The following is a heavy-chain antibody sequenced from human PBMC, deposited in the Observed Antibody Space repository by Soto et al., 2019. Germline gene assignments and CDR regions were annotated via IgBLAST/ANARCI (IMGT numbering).Heavy chain of an antibody. CDR1: GFPFSAFA. J-gene: IGHJ5*01. D-gene: IGHD3-10*01. CDR3: ARSVRPLSWVDS. CDR2: IGGSGASI. V-gene: IGHV3-23*01. Sequence: EVQLLESGGDLVQPGGSLRLSCAASGFPFSAFAMNWVRQAPGKGLEWVSGIGGSGASIYYADSVKGRFYISRDNFKNTVYLQMNSLRDEDTGVYYCARSVRPLSWVDSWGQGTLVTVSS.